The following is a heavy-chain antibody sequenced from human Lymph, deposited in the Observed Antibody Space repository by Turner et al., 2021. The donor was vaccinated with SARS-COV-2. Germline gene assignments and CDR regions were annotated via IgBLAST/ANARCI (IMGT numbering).Heavy chain of an antibody. CDR3: ARLPIARGYSGYDFYYFDY. Sequence: EVTLVQSGAEVKKPGESLKISCKGSGYSFPTYWNGWVRQMPGKGLEWMGIIYPCDSDTRYSPSFQGQVTISADKSISTAYLQWSSLKASDTAIYYCARLPIARGYSGYDFYYFDYWGQGTLVTVSS. CDR1: GYSFPTYW. V-gene: IGHV5-51*01. J-gene: IGHJ4*02. CDR2: IYPCDSDT. D-gene: IGHD5-12*01.